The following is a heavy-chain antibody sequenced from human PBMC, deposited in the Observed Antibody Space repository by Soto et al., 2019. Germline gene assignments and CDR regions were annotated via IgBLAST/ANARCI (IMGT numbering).Heavy chain of an antibody. Sequence: GGSLRLSCAASDFTITNAWMNWVRQAPGKGQKWVGRIKTKAEGGATDYAAPLKGRFTISRDDSRNTLFLQMNSLKTEYTAVYYCATGSVEGIWCKGAPVTVSS. J-gene: IGHJ6*04. V-gene: IGHV3-15*07. CDR3: ATGSVEGI. CDR2: IKTKAEGGAT. D-gene: IGHD2-15*01. CDR1: DFTITNAW.